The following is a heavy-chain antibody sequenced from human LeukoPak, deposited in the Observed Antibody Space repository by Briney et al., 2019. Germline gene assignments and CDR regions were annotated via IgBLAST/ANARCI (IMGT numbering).Heavy chain of an antibody. D-gene: IGHD3-22*01. V-gene: IGHV4-34*01. Sequence: SETLSLTCAVYGGSFSGYYWSWIGQPPGKGLEWIGEINHSGSTNYNPSLKSRVTISVDTSKNQFSLKLSSVTAADTAVYYCARGSEDSYYYDSSGYYLKLFDYWGQGTLVTVSS. J-gene: IGHJ4*02. CDR3: ARGSEDSYYYDSSGYYLKLFDY. CDR2: INHSGST. CDR1: GGSFSGYY.